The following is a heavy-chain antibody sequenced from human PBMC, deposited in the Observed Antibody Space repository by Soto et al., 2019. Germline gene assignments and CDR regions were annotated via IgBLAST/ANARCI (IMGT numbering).Heavy chain of an antibody. J-gene: IGHJ5*02. D-gene: IGHD3-10*01. CDR1: GFTFSDYY. V-gene: IGHV3-11*01. CDR3: ARALLWFGETQFYNWFDP. Sequence: GGSLRLSCAASGFTFSDYYMSWIRQAPGKGLEWVSYISSSGSTIYYADSVKGRFTISRDNAKNSLYLQMNSLRAEDTAVYYCARALLWFGETQFYNWFDPWGQGTLVTVSS. CDR2: ISSSGSTI.